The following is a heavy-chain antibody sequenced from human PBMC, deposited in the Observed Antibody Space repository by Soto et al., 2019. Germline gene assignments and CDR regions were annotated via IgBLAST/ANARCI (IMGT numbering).Heavy chain of an antibody. V-gene: IGHV3-48*02. D-gene: IGHD3-10*01. J-gene: IGHJ4*02. CDR2: ISSSSSYI. CDR1: GFTFSSYS. Sequence: EVQLVESGGGLVQPGGSLRLSCSASGFTFSSYSMNWVRQAPGKGLEWISYISSSSSYIYYADSVKGRFSISRDNAKNSLYLQMNSLRDEDTAVYYCARGNSGFDYWGQGTLVTVSS. CDR3: ARGNSGFDY.